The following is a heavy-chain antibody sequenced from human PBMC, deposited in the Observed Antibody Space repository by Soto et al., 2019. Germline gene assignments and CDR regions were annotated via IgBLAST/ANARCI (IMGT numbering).Heavy chain of an antibody. CDR3: ARDSGYYYGSGSYFGRRQNGNFDY. V-gene: IGHV1-46*01. CDR2: INPSGGST. CDR1: GYTFTSYY. D-gene: IGHD3-10*01. J-gene: IGHJ4*02. Sequence: ASVKVSCKASGYTFTSYYMHWVRQAPGQGLEWMGIINPSGGSTSYAQKFQGRVTMTRDTSTSTVYMELSSLRSEDTAVYYCARDSGYYYGSGSYFGRRQNGNFDYWGQGTLVTVSS.